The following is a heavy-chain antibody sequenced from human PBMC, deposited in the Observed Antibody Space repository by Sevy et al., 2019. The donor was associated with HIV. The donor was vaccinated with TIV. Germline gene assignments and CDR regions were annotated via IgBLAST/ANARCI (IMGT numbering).Heavy chain of an antibody. D-gene: IGHD6-13*01. V-gene: IGHV3-48*02. CDR1: GFTFNTYS. Sequence: GGSLRLSCAASGFTFNTYSLIWVRQTPGKGLEWLSFIGTAAGVTYYADSVKGRFTISRDNAKNSLYLQMNSLRDEDTAVYYCARSQSSSWHYFDYWGQGTLVTVSS. J-gene: IGHJ4*02. CDR2: IGTAAGVT. CDR3: ARSQSSSWHYFDY.